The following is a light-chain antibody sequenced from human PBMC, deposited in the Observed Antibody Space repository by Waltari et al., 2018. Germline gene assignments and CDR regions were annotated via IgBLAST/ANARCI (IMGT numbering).Light chain of an antibody. CDR3: QHYVNLPAT. V-gene: IGKV3-20*01. Sequence: EIVLTQSPGTLSLSTGASATLPCRASQSVGRSLAWYQQKPGQAPRLLIYDASSRATGTPGRFSGSGSGTDFSLAISSLEPEDFAVYYCQHYVNLPATFGQGTKVEIK. J-gene: IGKJ1*01. CDR1: QSVGRS. CDR2: DAS.